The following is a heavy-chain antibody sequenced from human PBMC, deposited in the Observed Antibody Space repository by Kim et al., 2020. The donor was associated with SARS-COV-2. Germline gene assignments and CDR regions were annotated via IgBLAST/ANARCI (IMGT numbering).Heavy chain of an antibody. CDR2: IYSGGST. CDR1: GFTVSSNY. J-gene: IGHJ6*02. CDR3: AREPHYYGSGSYWGPLSGMDV. V-gene: IGHV3-53*01. Sequence: GGSLRLSCAASGFTVSSNYMSWVRQAPGKGLEWVSVIYSGGSTYYADSVKGRFTISRDNSKNTLYLQMNSLRAEDTAVYYCAREPHYYGSGSYWGPLSGMDVWGQGTTVTVSS. D-gene: IGHD3-10*01.